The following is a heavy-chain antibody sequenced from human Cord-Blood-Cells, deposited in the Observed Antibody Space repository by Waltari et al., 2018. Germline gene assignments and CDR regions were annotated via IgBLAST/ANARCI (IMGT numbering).Heavy chain of an antibody. CDR2: FDPEDGET. Sequence: QVQLVQSGAEVKKPGASVKVSCKVSGYTLTELAMHLVRQGPGKGIEGMGVFDPEDGETIYEQKFQGRVTMTEDTSKDTAYMELSSLRSEDTAVYYCATVDYGDNWFDPWGQGTLVTVSS. CDR3: ATVDYGDNWFDP. V-gene: IGHV1-24*01. D-gene: IGHD4-17*01. CDR1: GYTLTELA. J-gene: IGHJ5*02.